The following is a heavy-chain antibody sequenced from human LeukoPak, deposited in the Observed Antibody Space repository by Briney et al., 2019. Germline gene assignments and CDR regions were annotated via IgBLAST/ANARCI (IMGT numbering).Heavy chain of an antibody. J-gene: IGHJ4*02. D-gene: IGHD4-11*01. CDR1: GFTFSTYG. CDR2: ISSSGSTI. V-gene: IGHV3-48*04. CDR3: ARESVTSIGY. Sequence: GGSLRLSCAASGFTFSTYGMHWVRQAPGKGLEWVSYISSSGSTIYYADSVKGRFTISRDNAKNSLYLQMNSLRAEDTAVYYCARESVTSIGYWGQGTLVTVSS.